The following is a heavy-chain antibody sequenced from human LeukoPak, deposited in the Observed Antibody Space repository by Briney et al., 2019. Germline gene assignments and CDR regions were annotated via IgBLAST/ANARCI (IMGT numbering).Heavy chain of an antibody. D-gene: IGHD5-24*01. CDR1: GFTFSSHG. J-gene: IGHJ6*02. CDR3: ARGATIWYGMDV. V-gene: IGHV3-33*02. Sequence: GGSLRLSCAASGFTFSSHGMHWVRQAPGKGLVWVAVIWYDGGKKYYADTAKGRFTISRDNSKNTLFLQMNSLRAEDTAVYYCARGATIWYGMDVWGQGTTVTVSS. CDR2: IWYDGGKK.